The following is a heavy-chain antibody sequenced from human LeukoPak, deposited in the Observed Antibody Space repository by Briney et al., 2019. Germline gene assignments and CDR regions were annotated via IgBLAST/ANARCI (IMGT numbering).Heavy chain of an antibody. CDR2: ISSSAATI. J-gene: IGHJ5*01. V-gene: IGHV3-11*04. CDR1: GFTFSDYY. D-gene: IGHD6-6*01. Sequence: RGSLRLSCAASGFTFSDYYMSWIRQAPGKGLEWVSYISSSAATIYYADSVKGRFTISRDNAKNSLYLQMSSLRVEDTAVYYCTRDPRHFDSCGQGTLVTVPS. CDR3: TRDPRHFDS.